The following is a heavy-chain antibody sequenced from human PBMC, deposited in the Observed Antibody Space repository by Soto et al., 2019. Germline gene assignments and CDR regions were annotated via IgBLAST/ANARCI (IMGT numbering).Heavy chain of an antibody. D-gene: IGHD2-21*01. V-gene: IGHV4-39*01. CDR2: IFYSGST. J-gene: IGHJ5*02. CDR3: ARQPTTGDTDLWFDP. Sequence: PLEILSLTCNVSGGSISTSLSYWAWIRQPPGKGLEWLANIFYSGSTYYNPSLASRVTVSVDTSKNEFSLKLRSVTAADTAVYYCARQPTTGDTDLWFDPWGQGTLVTVSS. CDR1: GGSISTSLSY.